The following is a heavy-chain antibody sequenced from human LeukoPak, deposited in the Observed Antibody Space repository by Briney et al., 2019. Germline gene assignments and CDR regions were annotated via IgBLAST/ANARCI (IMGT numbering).Heavy chain of an antibody. D-gene: IGHD2-2*01. V-gene: IGHV3-9*01. CDR2: ISWNSGSR. Sequence: GGSLRLSCAASGFTFDDYAMHWVRQVPGKGLEWVSSISWNSGSRGYADSVKGRFTISRDNAKNSLYLQMNSLRAEDTALYFCARGGGVVVPAARDFDYWGQGTLVTVSS. J-gene: IGHJ4*02. CDR3: ARGGGVVVPAARDFDY. CDR1: GFTFDDYA.